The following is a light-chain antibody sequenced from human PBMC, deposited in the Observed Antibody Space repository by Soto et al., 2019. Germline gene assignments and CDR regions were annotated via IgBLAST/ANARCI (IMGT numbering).Light chain of an antibody. CDR3: QQYNDNWT. Sequence: DIQMTQSPSTLSASVGDRVTITCRASQSISSWLAWHQQKPGKAPRLLIYKASNLECGVPSRFSGSGSGTEFTITITSLQPDDSATYYCQQYNDNWTFGQGTKVEIK. V-gene: IGKV1-5*03. CDR1: QSISSW. J-gene: IGKJ1*01. CDR2: KAS.